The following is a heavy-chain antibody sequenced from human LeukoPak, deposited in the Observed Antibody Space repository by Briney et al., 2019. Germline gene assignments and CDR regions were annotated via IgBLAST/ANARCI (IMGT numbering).Heavy chain of an antibody. Sequence: GGSLRLSCAASGFTFSSYVMHWVRQAPGKGLEWVAIISYDGSNEYYADSVKGRFTISRDNSKNTLYLQMKSLRAGDTALYYCARGDKQLVFERRKVGFDPWGQGTLVTVSS. V-gene: IGHV3-30*04. CDR1: GFTFSSYV. CDR3: ARGDKQLVFERRKVGFDP. D-gene: IGHD6-13*01. J-gene: IGHJ5*02. CDR2: ISYDGSNE.